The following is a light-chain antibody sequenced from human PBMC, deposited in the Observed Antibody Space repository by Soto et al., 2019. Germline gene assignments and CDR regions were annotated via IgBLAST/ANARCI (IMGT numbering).Light chain of an antibody. J-gene: IGKJ1*01. V-gene: IGKV3-15*01. CDR2: GAS. CDR3: LHYKDWPRWT. Sequence: EVVMTQSPATLSVSPGERATLSCRASESVSRNLAWYQQKPGQAPRLLIYGASTRSTGIPGRFGGSGSGTEFTLTIDSLQSEDFAVYYCLHYKDWPRWTFGQGTKVDIK. CDR1: ESVSRN.